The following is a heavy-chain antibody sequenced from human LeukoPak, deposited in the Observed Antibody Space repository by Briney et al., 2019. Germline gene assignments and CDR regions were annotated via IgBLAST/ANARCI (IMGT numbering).Heavy chain of an antibody. Sequence: SVKISCKASGGTFSSYAISWGRQAPGRGLECIGGHIPTFVTATYAQQFQDRVTITTPASASTAYLELRRLRPDDTAVYYCARASRHNALDIWGQGPMVPVPS. CDR3: ARASRHNALDI. J-gene: IGHJ3*02. V-gene: IGHV1-69*05. CDR2: HIPTFVTA. CDR1: GGTFSSYA.